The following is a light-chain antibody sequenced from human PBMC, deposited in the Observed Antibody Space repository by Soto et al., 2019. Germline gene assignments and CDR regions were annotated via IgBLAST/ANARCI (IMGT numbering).Light chain of an antibody. V-gene: IGKV2-28*01. CDR1: QSLLHSNGFTY. CDR3: MQAVQTPWT. J-gene: IGKJ1*01. CDR2: LGS. Sequence: EIVMTQSPLSLPVSPGEPASISCRSSQSLLHSNGFTYLDWYVQKSGQSPQLLIYLGSNRASGVPARFSGSGSGTDFTLKISRVEAEDVGVYYCMQAVQTPWTFGQGTKVEIK.